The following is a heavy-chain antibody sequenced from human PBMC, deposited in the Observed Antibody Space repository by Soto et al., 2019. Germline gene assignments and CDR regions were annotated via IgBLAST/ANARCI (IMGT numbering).Heavy chain of an antibody. Sequence: SETLSLTCTVSGGSISSYYWSWIRQPPGKGLEWIGYIYYSGSPNYNPSLKSRVTISVDPSKNQFSLKLSSVTAADTAVYYCARDIIAAANSGYYYYYGMDVWGQGTTVTVCS. CDR3: ARDIIAAANSGYYYYYGMDV. J-gene: IGHJ6*02. D-gene: IGHD6-13*01. CDR1: GGSISSYY. CDR2: IYYSGSP. V-gene: IGHV4-59*01.